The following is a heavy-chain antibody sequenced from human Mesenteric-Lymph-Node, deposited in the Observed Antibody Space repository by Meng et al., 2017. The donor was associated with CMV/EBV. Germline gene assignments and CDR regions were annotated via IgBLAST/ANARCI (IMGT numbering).Heavy chain of an antibody. CDR2: IYSSGDT. J-gene: IGHJ4*02. V-gene: IGHV4-30-4*08. Sequence: SETLSLTCSVSGGSINNRNYYWGWIRQAPGKGREWIASIYSSGDTYFNPSLRSRLSLSIDTSNSQFSLNLYSVTGADTAVYFCARAPGVSMVRGFDYWGQGTLVTVSS. CDR3: ARAPGVSMVRGFDY. CDR1: GGSINNRNYY. D-gene: IGHD3-10*01.